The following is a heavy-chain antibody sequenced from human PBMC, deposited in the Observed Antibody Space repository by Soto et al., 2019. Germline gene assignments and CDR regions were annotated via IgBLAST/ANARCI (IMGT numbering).Heavy chain of an antibody. CDR1: GYTFTSYA. J-gene: IGHJ2*01. Sequence: GASVKVSFKASGYTFTSYAMHWVRQAPGQRLEWMGWINAGNGNTKYSQKFQGRVTMTRDTSTSTAYMELRSLRSDDTAVYYCARVNVESYWYFDLWGRGTLVTVSS. CDR2: INAGNGNT. V-gene: IGHV1-3*01. CDR3: ARVNVESYWYFDL.